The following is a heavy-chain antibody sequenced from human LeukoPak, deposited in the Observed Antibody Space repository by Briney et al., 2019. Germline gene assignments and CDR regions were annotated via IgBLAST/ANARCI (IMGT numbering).Heavy chain of an antibody. J-gene: IGHJ4*02. V-gene: IGHV1-69*05. CDR1: GGSFSSEA. CDR3: GRKAGDCGGGSCYSIDY. Sequence: ASVKVSCKAFGGSFSSEAISWVRQAPGQELEWMGGIIPIFGTANYAQKFQGRVTITTDESTSTAYMEVSSLRSEDTAVYYCGRKAGDCGGGSCYSIDYWGQGTLVTVSS. D-gene: IGHD2-15*01. CDR2: IIPIFGTA.